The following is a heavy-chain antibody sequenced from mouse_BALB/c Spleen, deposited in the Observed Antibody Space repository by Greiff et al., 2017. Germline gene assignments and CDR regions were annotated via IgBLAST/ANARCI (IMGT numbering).Heavy chain of an antibody. CDR3: ARGGLLRGMDY. CDR2: ISSGGST. CDR1: GFTFSSYA. D-gene: IGHD2-3*01. J-gene: IGHJ4*01. V-gene: IGHV5-6-5*01. Sequence: EVKLVESGGGLVKPGGSLKLSCAASGFTFSSYAMSWVRQTPEKRLEWVASISSGGSTYYPDSVKGRFTISRDNARNILYLQMSSLRSEDTAMYYCARGGLLRGMDYWGQGTSVTVSS.